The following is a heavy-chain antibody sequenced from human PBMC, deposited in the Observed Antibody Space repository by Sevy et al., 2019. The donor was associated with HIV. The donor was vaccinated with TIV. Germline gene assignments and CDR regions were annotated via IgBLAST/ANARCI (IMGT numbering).Heavy chain of an antibody. Sequence: ASVKVSCKVSGYTLTELSMPWVRQAPGKGLEWMGSFDPEDGETIYQQKFQGRVTLTEDTSTDTAYMELSSLRSEDTAVYYCATTKDYYDSSCYPFDYWGQGTLVTVSS. J-gene: IGHJ4*02. CDR2: FDPEDGET. V-gene: IGHV1-24*01. CDR3: ATTKDYYDSSCYPFDY. CDR1: GYTLTELS. D-gene: IGHD3-22*01.